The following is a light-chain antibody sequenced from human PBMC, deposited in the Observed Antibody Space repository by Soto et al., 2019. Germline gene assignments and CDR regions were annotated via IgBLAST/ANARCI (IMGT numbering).Light chain of an antibody. CDR2: AAS. V-gene: IGKV1-8*01. Sequence: AIRMTQSPSSFSASTGDRVTITCRASQSISSSLAWYQQKPGKAPNLLIHAASTLQSGVPSRFSGSGSGTDFSLTISCLQSEDFATYYCQQYYSYPTWTFGQGTKVDNK. CDR3: QQYYSYPTWT. CDR1: QSISSS. J-gene: IGKJ1*01.